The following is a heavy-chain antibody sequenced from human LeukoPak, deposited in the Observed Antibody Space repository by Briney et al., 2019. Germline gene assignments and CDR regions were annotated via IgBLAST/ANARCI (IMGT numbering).Heavy chain of an antibody. Sequence: GGSLRLSCAASGFTFSSYAMSWVRHAQGKGLEWVSAISGSGGSTYYADSVKGRFTISRDSSKNTLYLQMNSLRAEDTAVYYCAKEYYYDSSGSRYYFDYWGQGTLVTVSS. CDR1: GFTFSSYA. D-gene: IGHD3-22*01. V-gene: IGHV3-23*01. CDR2: ISGSGGST. J-gene: IGHJ4*02. CDR3: AKEYYYDSSGSRYYFDY.